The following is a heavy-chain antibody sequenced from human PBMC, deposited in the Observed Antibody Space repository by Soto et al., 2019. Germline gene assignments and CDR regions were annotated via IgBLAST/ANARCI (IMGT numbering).Heavy chain of an antibody. D-gene: IGHD6-13*01. CDR3: ATFSSSWYHVEY. J-gene: IGHJ4*02. CDR2: IYYSGST. Sequence: SETLSLTCTVSGGSISSSSYYWGWIRQPPGKGLEWIGSIYYSGSTYYNPSLKSRVTISVDTSKNQFSLKLSSVTAADTAVYYCATFSSSWYHVEYWGQGTLVTVSS. V-gene: IGHV4-39*01. CDR1: GGSISSSSYY.